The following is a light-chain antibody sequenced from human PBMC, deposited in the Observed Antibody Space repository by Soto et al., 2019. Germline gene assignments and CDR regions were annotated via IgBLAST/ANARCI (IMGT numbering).Light chain of an antibody. Sequence: DIVFTQSPFTLSLSPFEISTLSFMSSQSVSNNYLAWYQQKPGQAPRLLIYGASNRATGIPDRFSGSGSGTDFTLTISRLEPEDFAVYYYQQYGSSGTFGQGTKVDIK. V-gene: IGKV3-20*01. J-gene: IGKJ1*01. CDR2: GAS. CDR3: QQYGSSGT. CDR1: QSVSNNY.